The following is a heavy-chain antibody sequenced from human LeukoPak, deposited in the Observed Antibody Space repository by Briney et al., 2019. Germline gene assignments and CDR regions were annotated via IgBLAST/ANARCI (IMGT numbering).Heavy chain of an antibody. CDR1: GCTFSSLA. Sequence: GGSLRLTCTASGCTFSSLAMTWARQAPGKGLEWVSTIRSNGDTTYNADSVKGRFTISRDNSKNTLYLELNSLRVEDTATFYCAKGQELDDGVFDSWGQSTMVTVSS. D-gene: IGHD1-1*01. V-gene: IGHV3-23*01. J-gene: IGHJ4*02. CDR2: IRSNGDTT. CDR3: AKGQELDDGVFDS.